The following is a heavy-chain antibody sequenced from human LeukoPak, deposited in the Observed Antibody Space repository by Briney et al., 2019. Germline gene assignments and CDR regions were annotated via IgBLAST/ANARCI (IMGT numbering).Heavy chain of an antibody. Sequence: GGSLRLSCAASGFTFSIYTVNWVRQAPGKGLEWVSGVSGSGDTTYYADSVKGRFAISRDDSKSTLYLQMNSLRGEDTAVYYCAKDFGRNLGGPGYWGRGTLVIVSS. J-gene: IGHJ4*02. CDR2: VSGSGDTT. CDR1: GFTFSIYT. D-gene: IGHD1-14*01. V-gene: IGHV3-23*01. CDR3: AKDFGRNLGGPGY.